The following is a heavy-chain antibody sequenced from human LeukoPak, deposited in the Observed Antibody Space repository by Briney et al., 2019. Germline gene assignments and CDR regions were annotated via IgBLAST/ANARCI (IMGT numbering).Heavy chain of an antibody. J-gene: IGHJ4*02. V-gene: IGHV3-21*01. Sequence: GGSLRLSCAASGFTFSSYSMNWVRQAPGKGLEWVSSISSSSSYIYYADSVKGRFTISRDNAKNSLYLQMNSLRAEDTAVYYCARDGPQRYSYGSRHFDYWGQGTLVTVSS. CDR1: GFTFSSYS. CDR2: ISSSSSYI. D-gene: IGHD5-18*01. CDR3: ARDGPQRYSYGSRHFDY.